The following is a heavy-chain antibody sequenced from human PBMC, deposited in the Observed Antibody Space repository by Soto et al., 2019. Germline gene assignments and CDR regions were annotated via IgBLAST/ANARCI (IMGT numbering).Heavy chain of an antibody. D-gene: IGHD1-26*01. J-gene: IGHJ6*02. V-gene: IGHV5-10-1*01. CDR2: IDPSVSYT. CDR3: ARPSSSGSYSPYYYYGMDV. Sequence: PGAALNTSCKGSGYSFTSYWISWVRQTPGKGVGWMGRIDPSVSYTNYSPSFQGHVTISADKSISTAYLQWSSLKASDTAMYYCARPSSSGSYSPYYYYGMDVWGQGTTVTVSS. CDR1: GYSFTSYW.